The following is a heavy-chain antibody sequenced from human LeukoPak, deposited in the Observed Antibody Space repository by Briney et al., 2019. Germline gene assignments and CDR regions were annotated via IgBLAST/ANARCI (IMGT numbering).Heavy chain of an antibody. Sequence: GGSLRLSCAASGFTFDDYAMHWVRQAPGKGLEWVSLISWDGGSTYYADSVKGRFTISRDNSKNSLYLQMNSLRAEDTALYYCAKEAVAGTGTNYYYYYMDVWGKGTTVTVSS. CDR1: GFTFDDYA. V-gene: IGHV3-43D*03. CDR2: ISWDGGST. D-gene: IGHD6-19*01. J-gene: IGHJ6*03. CDR3: AKEAVAGTGTNYYYYYMDV.